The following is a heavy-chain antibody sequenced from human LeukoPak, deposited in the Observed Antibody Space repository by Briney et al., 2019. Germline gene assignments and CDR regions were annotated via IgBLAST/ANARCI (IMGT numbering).Heavy chain of an antibody. CDR3: ARMGLYSSSPIVY. V-gene: IGHV3-11*06. D-gene: IGHD6-13*01. CDR1: GVTLSDSY. Sequence: GGSLRLSCTASGVTLSDSYMSWIREAPGKGLGWVSFISSSSDYTNYIASVKGRFTISRDNAKNSLFLEMNGLRDGDTAVYYCARMGLYSSSPIVYWGQGTLVTVSS. CDR2: ISSSSDYT. J-gene: IGHJ4*02.